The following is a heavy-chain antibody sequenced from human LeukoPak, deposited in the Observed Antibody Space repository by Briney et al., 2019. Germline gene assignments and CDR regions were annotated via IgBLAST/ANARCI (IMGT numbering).Heavy chain of an antibody. Sequence: GGSLRLSCAAPGFTFSSYWMSWVRQAPGKGLEWVANIKQDGSEKYYVDSVKGRFTISRDNAKNSLYLQMNSLRAEDTAVYYCASRPDYWGQGTLVTVSS. CDR2: IKQDGSEK. CDR1: GFTFSSYW. CDR3: ASRPDY. V-gene: IGHV3-7*01. J-gene: IGHJ4*02.